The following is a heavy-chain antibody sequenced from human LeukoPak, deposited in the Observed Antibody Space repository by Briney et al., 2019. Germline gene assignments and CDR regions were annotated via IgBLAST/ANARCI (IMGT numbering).Heavy chain of an antibody. D-gene: IGHD6-13*01. CDR3: ARIGYSSSSFDY. CDR1: GFTVSSNY. CDR2: IYSGGNA. J-gene: IGHJ4*02. Sequence: GGSLRLSCAASGFTVSSNYMSWVRQAPGKGLEWVSVIYSGGNAYYTDSVKGRFTISRDNSKNTLYLQMNSLRAEDTAVYYCARIGYSSSSFDYWGRGTLVTVSS. V-gene: IGHV3-66*01.